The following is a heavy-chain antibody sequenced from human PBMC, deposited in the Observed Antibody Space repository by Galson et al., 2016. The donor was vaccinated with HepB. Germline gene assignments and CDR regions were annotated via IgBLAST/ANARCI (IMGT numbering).Heavy chain of an antibody. V-gene: IGHV3-72*01. Sequence: SLRLSCAASGFTFSTYAMHWVRQAPGKGLEWVGRATTKAHGNTAEYAASVTGRFTISRADSERSLYLQMNSRKTEDKAIYYSACLLCHVGTHGSNLWGQGTLVTVSS. J-gene: IGHJ5*02. CDR2: ATTKAHGNTA. D-gene: IGHD4-23*01. CDR3: ACLLCHVGTHGSNL. CDR1: GFTFSTYA.